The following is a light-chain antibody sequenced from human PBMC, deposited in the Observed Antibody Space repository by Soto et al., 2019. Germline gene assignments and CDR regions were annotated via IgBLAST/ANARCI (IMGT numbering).Light chain of an antibody. V-gene: IGKV3-20*01. Sequence: EIVMTNSPATLSVSQWEIATLSCRASQSVSSNLAWYQQKPGQAPRLLIFDASNRATGIPARFSGSGSGTDFTLTISRLEPEDFAVHFCQQYGSSPWTFGQGTKVDIK. CDR3: QQYGSSPWT. CDR1: QSVSSN. J-gene: IGKJ1*01. CDR2: DAS.